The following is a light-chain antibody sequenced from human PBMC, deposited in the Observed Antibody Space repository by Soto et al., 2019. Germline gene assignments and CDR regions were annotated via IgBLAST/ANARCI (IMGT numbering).Light chain of an antibody. V-gene: IGKV1-12*01. CDR2: AAS. J-gene: IGKJ4*01. CDR3: QQANSFPLT. Sequence: DIQMTQSPFSVSASVGDRVTITCRASQGINRWLAWYQQKPGKAPQLLIYAASRLQSGVPSRFSGSGSGTDFTLTISSLQPEDFATSYCQQANSFPLTFGGGTKVEIK. CDR1: QGINRW.